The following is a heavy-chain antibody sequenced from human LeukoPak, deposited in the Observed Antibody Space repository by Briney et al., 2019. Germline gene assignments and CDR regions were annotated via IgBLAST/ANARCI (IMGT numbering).Heavy chain of an antibody. D-gene: IGHD4-23*01. Sequence: GGSLRLSCAASGFTFSDYYMSWIRQAPGKGLEWVSYISGSGSTVYYAASVRGRFTISRDNAKNSLFLQMNSLRAEDTAVYYCARDRGNSDPGDWFDSWGQGTLVTVS. CDR1: GFTFSDYY. CDR2: ISGSGSTV. CDR3: ARDRGNSDPGDWFDS. V-gene: IGHV3-11*01. J-gene: IGHJ5*01.